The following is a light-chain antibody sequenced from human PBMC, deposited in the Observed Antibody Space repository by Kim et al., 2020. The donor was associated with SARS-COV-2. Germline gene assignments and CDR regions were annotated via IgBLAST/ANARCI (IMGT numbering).Light chain of an antibody. V-gene: IGKV2-30*01. CDR1: QSLVYSDGNTY. CDR3: MQGAHWPIT. CDR2: KVS. Sequence: DAVMTQSPLSLPVTLGQPASISCRSSQSLVYSDGNTYLNWFQQRPGQSPRRLIYKVSNRDSGVPDKFSGSGSGTDFTLKISRVEAEDVGLYYCMQGAHWPITFGQGTRLEIK. J-gene: IGKJ5*01.